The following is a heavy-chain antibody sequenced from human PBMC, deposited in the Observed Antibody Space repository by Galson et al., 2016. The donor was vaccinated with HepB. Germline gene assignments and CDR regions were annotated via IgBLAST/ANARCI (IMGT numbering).Heavy chain of an antibody. D-gene: IGHD5-18*01. CDR3: GAFRGDSSGYGEY. Sequence: SLRLSCAASGFTFSSYAMSWVRQAPGKGLEWVSAISGSGGSTYYADSVKGRFTISRDNSKNTLYLQMNSLTAEDTAVYYCGAFRGDSSGYGEYWSQGTLVTVSS. J-gene: IGHJ4*02. CDR1: GFTFSSYA. CDR2: ISGSGGST. V-gene: IGHV3-23*01.